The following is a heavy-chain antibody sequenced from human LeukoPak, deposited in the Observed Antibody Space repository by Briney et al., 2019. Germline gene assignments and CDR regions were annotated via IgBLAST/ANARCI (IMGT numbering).Heavy chain of an antibody. V-gene: IGHV1-18*01. Sequence: ASVKVSCKASGGTFSSYAISWVRQAPGQGLEWMGWISAYNGNTNYAQKFQGRVTMTRDTSISTAYMELSRLRSDDTAVYYCARERSILWFGEGIGFDYWGQGTLVTVSS. CDR1: GGTFSSYA. CDR3: ARERSILWFGEGIGFDY. CDR2: ISAYNGNT. D-gene: IGHD3-10*01. J-gene: IGHJ4*02.